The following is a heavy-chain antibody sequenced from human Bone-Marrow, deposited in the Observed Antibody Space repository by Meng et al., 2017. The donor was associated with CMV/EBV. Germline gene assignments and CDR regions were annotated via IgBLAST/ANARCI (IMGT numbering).Heavy chain of an antibody. CDR3: AADPLFDFWSGYYFDY. CDR2: IVVGSGNT. CDR1: GFTFTSSA. D-gene: IGHD3-3*01. Sequence: SVKVSCKASGFTFTSSAVQWVRQARGQRLEWIGWIVVGSGNTNYAQKFQERVTITRDMSTSTAYMELSSLRSEDTAVYYCAADPLFDFWSGYYFDYWGQGPLVTGSS. V-gene: IGHV1-58*01. J-gene: IGHJ4*02.